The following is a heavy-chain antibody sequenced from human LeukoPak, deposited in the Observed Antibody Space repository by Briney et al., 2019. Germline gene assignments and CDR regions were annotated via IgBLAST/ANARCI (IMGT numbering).Heavy chain of an antibody. Sequence: PGGSLRLSCAASGFTFSSYVMRWVRQAPGKGLEWVSSISGSGGTTYNADSVKGRFTISRDNSKNTLYLQMNSLRAEDTALYYCARDLSGWYSIDYWGQGTLVTVSS. CDR2: ISGSGGTT. J-gene: IGHJ4*02. CDR3: ARDLSGWYSIDY. V-gene: IGHV3-23*01. D-gene: IGHD6-19*01. CDR1: GFTFSSYV.